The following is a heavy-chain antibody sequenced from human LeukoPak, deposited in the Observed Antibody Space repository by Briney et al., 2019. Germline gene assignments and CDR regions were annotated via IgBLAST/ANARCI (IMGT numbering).Heavy chain of an antibody. CDR1: GFTFSSYS. Sequence: PGGSLRLSCAASGFTFSSYSMNWVRQAPGKGLEWVSYISSSSSTIYYADSVKGRFTISRDNAKNSLYLQMNSLRAEDTAVYYCARDIMTTVDYWGQGTLVTVSS. CDR2: ISSSSSTI. D-gene: IGHD3-16*01. J-gene: IGHJ4*02. V-gene: IGHV3-48*01. CDR3: ARDIMTTVDY.